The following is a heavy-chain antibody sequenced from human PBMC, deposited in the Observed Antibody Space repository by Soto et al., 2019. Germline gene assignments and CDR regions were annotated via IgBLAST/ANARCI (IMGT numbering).Heavy chain of an antibody. CDR1: GFTFSSYA. CDR3: AREYYYGSGNYYGMDV. Sequence: GGSLRLSCAASGFTFSSYAMSWVRQAPGKGLEWVSAISGSGGSTYYADSVKGRFTISRDNSKNTLYLQMNSLRAEDTAVYYCAREYYYGSGNYYGMDVWGQGTTVTVSS. D-gene: IGHD3-10*01. J-gene: IGHJ6*02. CDR2: ISGSGGST. V-gene: IGHV3-23*01.